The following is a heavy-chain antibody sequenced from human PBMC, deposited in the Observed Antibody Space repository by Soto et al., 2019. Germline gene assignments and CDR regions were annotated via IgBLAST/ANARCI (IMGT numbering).Heavy chain of an antibody. CDR3: ARREEIQALGY. CDR2: INGDESST. Sequence: EVQLVQSGGGLVQPGGSLRLSCAASGFTFSDYWMHWVRQGPGKGLVWVSRINGDESSTSYAGSVKGRFTISRDNAKNTLYPQMKSPRAEDTAVYYYARREEIQALGYWGQGTLVTVSS. J-gene: IGHJ4*02. V-gene: IGHV3-74*01. D-gene: IGHD6-13*01. CDR1: GFTFSDYW.